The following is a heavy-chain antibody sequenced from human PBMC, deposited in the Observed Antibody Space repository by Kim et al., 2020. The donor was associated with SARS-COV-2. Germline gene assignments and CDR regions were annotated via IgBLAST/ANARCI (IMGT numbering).Heavy chain of an antibody. CDR2: INHSGST. CDR1: GGSFSGYY. V-gene: IGHV4-34*01. CDR3: ARGYSGLAAAAGKAAPNGWYYGMDV. Sequence: SETLSLTCAVYGGSFSGYYWSWIRQPPGKGLEWIGEINHSGSTNYNPSLKSRVTISVDTSKNQFSLKLSSVTAADTAVYYCARGYSGLAAAAGKAAPNGWYYGMDVWGQGTTVTVAS. D-gene: IGHD6-13*01. J-gene: IGHJ6*02.